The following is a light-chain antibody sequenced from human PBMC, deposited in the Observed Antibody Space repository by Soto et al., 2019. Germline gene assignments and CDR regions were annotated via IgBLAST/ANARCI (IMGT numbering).Light chain of an antibody. V-gene: IGLV2-14*01. J-gene: IGLJ1*01. CDR2: EAS. CDR3: SLYTSENTYV. Sequence: QSVLTQPASVSGSPGQSITISCTGTSNDVGGHNYVSWFQQHPGKVPKLMIYEASNRPSGVPDRFSGSKSGNTASLTISGLQAADEVDYYCSLYTSENTYVFGTGTKLTVL. CDR1: SNDVGGHNY.